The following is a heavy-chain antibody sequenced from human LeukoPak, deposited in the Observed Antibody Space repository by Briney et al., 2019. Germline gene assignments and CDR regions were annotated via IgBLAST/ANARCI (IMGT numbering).Heavy chain of an antibody. CDR3: ARDNSVEDTAWWFDP. J-gene: IGHJ5*02. D-gene: IGHD4-23*01. CDR2: ISPYNSNT. Sequence: ASVKVSCKASGYTFTSYGISWVRQAPGQGLEWMGWISPYNSNTYYAQNLQGRVTMTTDTSTSTTYMELRSLRSEDTAVYYCARDNSVEDTAWWFDPWGQGTLVTVSS. V-gene: IGHV1-18*01. CDR1: GYTFTSYG.